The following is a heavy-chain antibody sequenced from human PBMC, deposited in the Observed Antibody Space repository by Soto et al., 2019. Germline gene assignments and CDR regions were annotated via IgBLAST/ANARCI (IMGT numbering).Heavy chain of an antibody. CDR1: GGSISSYY. Sequence: SETLALTCTASGGSISSYYWSWIRQPPGKGLEWIGYIYYSGSTNYNPSLKSRATISVDTSKNQFSLKLSSVTAADTAVYYCARDGYCSGGSCFHDAFDIWGQGTMVTVSS. CDR3: ARDGYCSGGSCFHDAFDI. V-gene: IGHV4-59*01. J-gene: IGHJ3*02. CDR2: IYYSGST. D-gene: IGHD2-15*01.